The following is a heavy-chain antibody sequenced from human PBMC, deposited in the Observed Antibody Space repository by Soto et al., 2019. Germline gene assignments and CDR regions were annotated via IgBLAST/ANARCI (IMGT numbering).Heavy chain of an antibody. CDR2: IKSKTDGGTT. CDR3: TTAVLAGAPSGDDFWSGYYYYYYYYYMDV. Sequence: EVQLVESGGGLVKPGGSLRLSCAASGFTFSNAWMSWVRQAPGKGLEWVGRIKSKTDGGTTDYAAPVKGRFTISRDDSTNTLYLQMSSLKTEDTAVYYCTTAVLAGAPSGDDFWSGYYYYYYYYYMDVWGKGTTVTVSS. J-gene: IGHJ6*03. D-gene: IGHD3-3*01. CDR1: GFTFSNAW. V-gene: IGHV3-15*01.